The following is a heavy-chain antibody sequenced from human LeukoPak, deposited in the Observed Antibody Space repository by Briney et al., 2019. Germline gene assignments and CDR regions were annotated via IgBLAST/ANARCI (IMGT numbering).Heavy chain of an antibody. D-gene: IGHD5-24*01. J-gene: IGHJ4*02. CDR2: IIPIFGTA. V-gene: IGHV1-69*05. CDR3: ARDMVVSGWLQPFDY. Sequence: ASVKVSCKASGGTFSSYAISWVRQAPGQGLEWMGGIIPIFGTANYAQKFQGRVTMTRDTSISTAYMELSRLRSDDTAVYYCARDMVVSGWLQPFDYWGQGTLATVSS. CDR1: GGTFSSYA.